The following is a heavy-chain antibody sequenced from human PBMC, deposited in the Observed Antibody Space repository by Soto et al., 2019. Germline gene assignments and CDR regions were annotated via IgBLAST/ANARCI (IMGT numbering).Heavy chain of an antibody. J-gene: IGHJ4*01. CDR1: GYRLTIYY. V-gene: IGHV1-46*03. Sequence: VKLSCKGAGYRLTIYYMHRVRKTHGQGLGGVGIINPSGGSTSYAQTYQGRVTMTRATSTSTVYMELSSMRSEDTAVYYCARDLRSRENSNEYYFDNWGQGTLVTGSS. CDR2: INPSGGST. D-gene: IGHD6-6*01. CDR3: ARDLRSRENSNEYYFDN.